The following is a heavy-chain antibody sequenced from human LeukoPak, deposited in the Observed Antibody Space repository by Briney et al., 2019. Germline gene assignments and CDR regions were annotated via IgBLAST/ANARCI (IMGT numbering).Heavy chain of an antibody. CDR3: ARDQGDNSYGYYAIWYAFDV. J-gene: IGHJ3*01. CDR1: GGTFSSYA. CDR2: IIPILGIA. D-gene: IGHD5-18*01. Sequence: SVKVSCKASGGTFSSYAISWVRQAPGQGLEWIGRIIPILGIANYAQKFQGRVTITADKSTSTAYMELSSLRSEETAVYYCARDQGDNSYGYYAIWYAFDVWGQGTMVTVSS. V-gene: IGHV1-69*04.